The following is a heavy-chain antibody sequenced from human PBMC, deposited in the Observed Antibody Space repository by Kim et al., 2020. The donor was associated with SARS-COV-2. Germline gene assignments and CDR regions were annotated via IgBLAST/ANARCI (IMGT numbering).Heavy chain of an antibody. CDR3: AKDPPVH. CDR1: GFTFSNYA. CDR2: ISISGGDT. V-gene: IGHV3-23*01. Sequence: GGSLRLSCEVSGFTFSNYALSWVRQAPGKGLEWVAAISISGGDTYYADSVKGRFTISRDNSKNTLSLRMNSLRVEDTAVYFCAKDPPVHWGRGTLVIVSS. J-gene: IGHJ4*02.